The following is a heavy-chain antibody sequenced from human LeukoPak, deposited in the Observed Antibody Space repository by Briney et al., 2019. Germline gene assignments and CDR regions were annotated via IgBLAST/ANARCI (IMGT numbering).Heavy chain of an antibody. CDR3: ASNGPGAFDI. Sequence: SVKVSCKASGYTFTSYGISWVRQAPGQGLEWMGRIIPIFGTANYAQKFQGRVTITTDESTSTAYMELSSLRSEDTAVYYCASNGPGAFDIWGQGTMVTVSS. V-gene: IGHV1-69*05. J-gene: IGHJ3*02. CDR1: GYTFTSYG. CDR2: IIPIFGTA.